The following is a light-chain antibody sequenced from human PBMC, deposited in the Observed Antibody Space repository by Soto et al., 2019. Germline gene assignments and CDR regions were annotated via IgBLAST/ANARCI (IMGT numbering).Light chain of an antibody. V-gene: IGKV3-15*01. CDR2: GTS. Sequence: PGERATLSCRASQSVSSYLAWYQQKPGQAPRLLIYGTSTRATGIPARFSGSGSGTEFTLSISGLQSEDFAVYFCQQYNNWPFSFGQGTRLEIK. CDR1: QSVSSY. CDR3: QQYNNWPFS. J-gene: IGKJ5*01.